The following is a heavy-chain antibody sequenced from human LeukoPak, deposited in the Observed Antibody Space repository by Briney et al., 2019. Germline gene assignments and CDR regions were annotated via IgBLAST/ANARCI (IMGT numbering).Heavy chain of an antibody. CDR2: IYPGDSDT. Sequence: GESLKISCKGSGYSFTSYCIVWVRQMPGKGLEGRGIIYPGDSDTRYSPSFQGQGTISADKSISTASLQSSTLTASDTAMSYCARHASPRGVICRSTSCYQDARYYHRMDVSGQGTTVTVSS. J-gene: IGHJ6*02. D-gene: IGHD2-2*01. V-gene: IGHV5-51*01. CDR3: ARHASPRGVICRSTSCYQDARYYHRMDV. CDR1: GYSFTSYC.